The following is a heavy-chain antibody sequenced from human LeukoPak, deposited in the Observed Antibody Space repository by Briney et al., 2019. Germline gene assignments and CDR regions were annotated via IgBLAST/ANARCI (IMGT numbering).Heavy chain of an antibody. CDR3: TRLDYGDYGDWFDP. CDR1: GFTFGDYA. Sequence: GGSLRLSCTASGFTFGDYAMSWFRQAPGKGLEWVGFIRSKAYGGTTEYAASVKGRFTISRDDSKSIAYLQMNSLKTEDTAVYYCTRLDYGDYGDWFDPWGQGTLVTVSS. V-gene: IGHV3-49*03. J-gene: IGHJ5*02. CDR2: IRSKAYGGTT. D-gene: IGHD4-17*01.